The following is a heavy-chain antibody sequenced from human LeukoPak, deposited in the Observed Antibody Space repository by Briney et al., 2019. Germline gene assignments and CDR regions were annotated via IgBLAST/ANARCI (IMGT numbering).Heavy chain of an antibody. CDR3: ARIYGDYVLFAFDI. CDR1: GFTFSSYW. V-gene: IGHV3-7*01. CDR2: IKQDRREK. J-gene: IGHJ3*02. D-gene: IGHD4-17*01. Sequence: GGSLRLSCAASGFTFSSYWMSGLPQAPGKGVEWVANIKQDRREKHCVDSVKGLFTISRDNANTSPYLQMHSLRADDTAVYYRARIYGDYVLFAFDIWGQGPMVTVSS.